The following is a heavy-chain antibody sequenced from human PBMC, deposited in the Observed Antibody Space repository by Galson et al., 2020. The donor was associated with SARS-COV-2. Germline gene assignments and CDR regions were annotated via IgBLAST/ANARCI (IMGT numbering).Heavy chain of an antibody. Sequence: ASVTVSCKASGYTFTSYAMHWVRQAPGQRLEWMGWINAGNGNTKYSQKFQGRVTITRDTSASTAYMELSSLRSEDTAVYYCARGNAVAGSYYFDYWGQGTLVTVSS. CDR2: INAGNGNT. CDR1: GYTFTSYA. D-gene: IGHD6-19*01. CDR3: ARGNAVAGSYYFDY. J-gene: IGHJ4*02. V-gene: IGHV1-3*01.